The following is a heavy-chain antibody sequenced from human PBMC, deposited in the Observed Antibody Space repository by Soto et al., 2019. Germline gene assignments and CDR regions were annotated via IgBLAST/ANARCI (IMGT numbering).Heavy chain of an antibody. CDR3: ARDGGAYYDIFGWFDP. D-gene: IGHD3-9*01. V-gene: IGHV3-72*01. CDR1: GFTLSDHY. J-gene: IGHJ5*02. Sequence: LRLSCAGSGFTLSDHYIDWVRQAPGKGLEWVGRSRDKAQGYSTAYAASVKGRFTTSRDESKNSVYLQMNSLRAEDTAVYYCARDGGAYYDIFGWFDPWGQGTLVTVSS. CDR2: SRDKAQGYST.